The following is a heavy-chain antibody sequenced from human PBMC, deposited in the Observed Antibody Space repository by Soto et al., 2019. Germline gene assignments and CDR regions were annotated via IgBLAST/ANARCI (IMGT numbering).Heavy chain of an antibody. Sequence: PSETLSLTCAVSGGSIGSSNWWSWVRQPPGKGLEWIGEIYHSGSTNYNPSLKSRVTISVDKSKNQFSLKLSSVTAADTAVYYCARVSGSYYYGMDVWGQGTTVTVS. CDR1: GGSIGSSNW. CDR3: ARVSGSYYYGMDV. CDR2: IYHSGST. V-gene: IGHV4-4*02. J-gene: IGHJ6*02. D-gene: IGHD1-26*01.